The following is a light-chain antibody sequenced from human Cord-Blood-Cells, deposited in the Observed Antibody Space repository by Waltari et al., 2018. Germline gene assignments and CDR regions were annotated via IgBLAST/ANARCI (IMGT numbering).Light chain of an antibody. CDR1: SSDVGGYNY. CDR2: DVS. J-gene: IGLJ3*02. Sequence: TQPASVSGSPGQSITISCTGTSSDVGGYNYVSWSQQHPGKAPKLMIYDVSNRPSGVSNRFSGSKSGNTASLTISGLQAEDEADYYCSSYTSSSTWVFGGGTKLTAL. V-gene: IGLV2-14*03. CDR3: SSYTSSSTWV.